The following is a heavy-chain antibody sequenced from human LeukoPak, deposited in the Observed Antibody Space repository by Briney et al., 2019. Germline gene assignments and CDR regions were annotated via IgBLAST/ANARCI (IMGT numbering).Heavy chain of an antibody. CDR2: IYYSGST. V-gene: IGHV4-39*01. CDR3: ARQLRQWLVNWFDP. Sequence: KPSETLSLTCTVSGGSISSSSYYWGWIRQPPGKGLERIGSIYYSGSTYYNPSLKSRVTISVDTSKNQFSLKLSSVTAADTAVYYCARQLRQWLVNWFDPWGQGTLVTVSS. D-gene: IGHD6-19*01. CDR1: GGSISSSSYY. J-gene: IGHJ5*02.